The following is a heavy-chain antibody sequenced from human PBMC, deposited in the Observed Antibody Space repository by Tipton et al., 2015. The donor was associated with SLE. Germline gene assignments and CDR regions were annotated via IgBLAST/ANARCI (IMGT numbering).Heavy chain of an antibody. V-gene: IGHV1-46*01. Sequence: QSGPEVKKPGASVKVSCKASGYTFTSYGISWVRQAPGQGLEWMGIINPSGGSTSYAQKFQGRVTMTRDTSTSTVYMELSSLRSEDTAVYYCARDRRPAGRDAFDIWGQGTMVTVSS. CDR1: GYTFTSYG. D-gene: IGHD2-2*01. CDR2: INPSGGST. J-gene: IGHJ3*02. CDR3: ARDRRPAGRDAFDI.